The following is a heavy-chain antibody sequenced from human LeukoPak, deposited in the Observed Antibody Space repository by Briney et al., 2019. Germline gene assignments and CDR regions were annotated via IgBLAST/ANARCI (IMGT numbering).Heavy chain of an antibody. CDR1: GFTSSSYD. Sequence: GGSLRLSCAASGFTSSSYDMHWVRQATGKGLEWVSVIGTAGDTYYPGSVKGRFTISRENAKNSLYLQMNSLRAGDTAVYYCARGAIGSSGYRFDYWGQGTLVTVSS. J-gene: IGHJ4*02. CDR2: IGTAGDT. D-gene: IGHD3-22*01. CDR3: ARGAIGSSGYRFDY. V-gene: IGHV3-13*01.